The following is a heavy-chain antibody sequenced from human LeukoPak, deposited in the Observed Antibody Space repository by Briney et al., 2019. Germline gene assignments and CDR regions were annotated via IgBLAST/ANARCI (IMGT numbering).Heavy chain of an antibody. D-gene: IGHD1-1*01. J-gene: IGHJ3*02. CDR2: IYHSGST. V-gene: IGHV4-38-2*02. CDR1: GYSISSGYY. Sequence: PSETLSLTCTVTGYSISSGYYWGWIRQPPGKGLEWIGSIYHSGSTYYNPSLKSRVTISVDTSKNQFSLKLSSVTAADMAVYYCARGWNAFDIWGQGTMVTVSS. CDR3: ARGWNAFDI.